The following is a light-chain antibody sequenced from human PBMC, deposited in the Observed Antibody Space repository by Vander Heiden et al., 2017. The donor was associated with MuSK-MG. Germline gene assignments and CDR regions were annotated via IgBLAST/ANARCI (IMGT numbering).Light chain of an antibody. CDR3: HQDDPTAYT. CDR1: QKLLRNSNKKNY. CDR2: WAS. Sequence: DIVMIPSPAPLAFSLGESATLSRQSSQKLLRNSNKKNYLSGYQQRPGQPPRLLFYWASARDSGVPDRFSGSGSGTDFTLSISSLQAEDVAIYYCHQDDPTAYTFGPGTKLEIK. J-gene: IGKJ2*01. V-gene: IGKV4-1*01.